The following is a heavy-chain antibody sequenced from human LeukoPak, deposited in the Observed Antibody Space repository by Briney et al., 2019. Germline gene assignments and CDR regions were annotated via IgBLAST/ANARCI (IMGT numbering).Heavy chain of an antibody. D-gene: IGHD1-26*01. J-gene: IGHJ5*02. V-gene: IGHV3-15*07. Sequence: PGGSLRLSCAASGFTFNNAWMNWVRQPPGKGLEWVGRISSKTAGGTADYAAPVKGRFTISRDDSKNTLYLQMNSLKTEDTAVYYCTTWWEPWGQGTLVTVSS. CDR2: ISSKTAGGTA. CDR3: TTWWEP. CDR1: GFTFNNAW.